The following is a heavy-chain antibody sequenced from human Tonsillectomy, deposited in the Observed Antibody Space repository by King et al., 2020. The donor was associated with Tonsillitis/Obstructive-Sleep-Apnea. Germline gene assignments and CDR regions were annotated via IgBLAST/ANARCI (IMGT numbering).Heavy chain of an antibody. CDR3: VTEGVEDDY. CDR2: SKSKTYGGTT. V-gene: IGHV3-15*01. J-gene: IGHJ4*02. Sequence: VQLVESGGGLVKPGGSLRLSCRGSGFSFTNAWISWVRQAPGKGLEWVGRSKSKTYGGTTDYAVPGKGRFSISRDDSTNTVYLQMDSLKTEDTAVYYCVTEGVEDDYWGQGTLVTVSS. CDR1: GFSFTNAW. D-gene: IGHD1-1*01.